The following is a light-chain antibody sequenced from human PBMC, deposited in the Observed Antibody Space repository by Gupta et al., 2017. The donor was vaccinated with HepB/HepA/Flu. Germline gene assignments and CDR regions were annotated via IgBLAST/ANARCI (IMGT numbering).Light chain of an antibody. V-gene: IGLV1-40*01. J-gene: IGLJ2*01. CDR1: SSNIGAGYD. CDR3: QSYASSLSGWDVI. CDR2: RNI. Sequence: QSVLTQPPSVSGAPGQRVTISCTGSSSNIGAGYDVHWYQHLPGTAPNLLIFRNINRPSGVPDRFSGSKSGTSASLAITGLQAEDEADYYCQSYASSLSGWDVIFGGGTKLTVL.